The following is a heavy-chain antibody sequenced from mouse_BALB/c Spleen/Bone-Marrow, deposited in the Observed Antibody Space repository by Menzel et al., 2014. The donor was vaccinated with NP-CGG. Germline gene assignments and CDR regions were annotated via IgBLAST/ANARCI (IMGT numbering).Heavy chain of an antibody. CDR3: ARSRGYGNFLAWFAY. CDR2: IDPANGNT. Sequence: VQLQQSGAELVKPGASVKLSCTASGFNIKDTYMHWVKQRPEQGLEWIGRIDPANGNTKYDPKFQGKATITADKSSNTACLQLSNLTSEDTAVYYCARSRGYGNFLAWFAYWGQGTLVTVSA. CDR1: GFNIKDTY. J-gene: IGHJ3*01. D-gene: IGHD2-10*02. V-gene: IGHV14-3*02.